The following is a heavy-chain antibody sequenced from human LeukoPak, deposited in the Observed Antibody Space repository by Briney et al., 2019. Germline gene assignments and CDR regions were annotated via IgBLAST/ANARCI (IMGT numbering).Heavy chain of an antibody. J-gene: IGHJ5*02. CDR1: GFTFNSYS. CDR3: ATRPDGPGWFDP. Sequence: GGSLRLSCAASGFTFNSYSMNWVRQAPGKGLEWVSYISSGSSTKYYADSVKGRFTISRDNAKNSLYLQMNSLRAEDTAVYYCATRPDGPGWFDPWGQGTLVTVSS. D-gene: IGHD2-8*01. CDR2: ISSGSSTK. V-gene: IGHV3-48*04.